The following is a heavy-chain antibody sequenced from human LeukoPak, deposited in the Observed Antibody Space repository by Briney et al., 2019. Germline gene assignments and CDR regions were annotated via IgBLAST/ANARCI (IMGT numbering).Heavy chain of an antibody. J-gene: IGHJ4*02. D-gene: IGHD3-16*01. CDR2: ISDSGRST. CDR3: VRDLILVWTPGDDFDH. V-gene: IGHV3-23*01. Sequence: GGSLRLSCAASGFTFSSYAMSWVRQAPGKGLEWVSTISDSGRSTYFADSVKGRFTISRENARNTLYLQMNSLTAEDTAVYYCVRDLILVWTPGDDFDHWGQGTLVTVSS. CDR1: GFTFSSYA.